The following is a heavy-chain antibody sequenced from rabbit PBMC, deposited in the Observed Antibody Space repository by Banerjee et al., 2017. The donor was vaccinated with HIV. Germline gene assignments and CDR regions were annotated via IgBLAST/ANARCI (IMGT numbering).Heavy chain of an antibody. V-gene: IGHV1S47*01. CDR1: GIDYSIYG. J-gene: IGHJ4*01. D-gene: IGHD1-1*01. CDR3: ARGSGYPYYFNV. CDR2: IYPDYGTT. Sequence: QEQLVESGGGLVTLGGSLKLSCTASGIDYSIYGISWVRQAPGKGLEWIAYIYPDYGTTDYANWGNGRFTISLDNAQNTVFLQRTSRTAADTAAYCCARGSGYPYYFNVWGPGTLVTVS.